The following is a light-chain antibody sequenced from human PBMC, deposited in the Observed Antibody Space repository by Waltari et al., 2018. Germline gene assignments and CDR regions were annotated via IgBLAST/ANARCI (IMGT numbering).Light chain of an antibody. CDR1: QSVGNS. J-gene: IGKJ4*01. V-gene: IGKV3-11*01. CDR3: LQRSNWPPT. CDR2: NAS. Sequence: EIILTQSPATLSLSPGDRATLSCRASQSVGNSLSWYQQKPGQAPRLLIYNASTRPTGIPARFGGSGSVTDFTLTIGSLEPEDFAVYFGLQRSNWPPTFGGGTTVEIK.